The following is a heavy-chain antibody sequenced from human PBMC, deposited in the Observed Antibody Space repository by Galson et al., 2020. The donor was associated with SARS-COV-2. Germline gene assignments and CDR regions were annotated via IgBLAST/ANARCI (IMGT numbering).Heavy chain of an antibody. V-gene: IGHV3-48*02. CDR2: ITSSSSAV. J-gene: IGHJ4*02. Sequence: GGSLRLSCAASGFTFSTYSLNWVRQAPGKGLEWLSHITSSSSAVHYADSVEGRFTISRDNAKNSLYLQMNSLREEDTAVYYCVRGGTTRENSFDYWGQGTLVTVSS. CDR1: GFTFSTYS. CDR3: VRGGTTRENSFDY. D-gene: IGHD1-7*01.